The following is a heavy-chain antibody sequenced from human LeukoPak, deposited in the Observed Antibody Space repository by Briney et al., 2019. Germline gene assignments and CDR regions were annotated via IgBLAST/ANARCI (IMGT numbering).Heavy chain of an antibody. J-gene: IGHJ5*02. CDR2: INPNSGGT. Sequence: ASVKVSCKASGYTSTGYYMHWVRQAPGQGLEWMGWINPNSGGTNYAQKFQGRVTMTRDTSISTAYMELSRLRSDDTAVYYCARDRGHYYGSGSYNWFDPWGQGTLVTVSS. CDR1: GYTSTGYY. V-gene: IGHV1-2*02. CDR3: ARDRGHYYGSGSYNWFDP. D-gene: IGHD3-10*01.